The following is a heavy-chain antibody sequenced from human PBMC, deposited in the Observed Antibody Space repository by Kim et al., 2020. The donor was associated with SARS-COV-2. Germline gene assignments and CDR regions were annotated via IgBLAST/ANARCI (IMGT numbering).Heavy chain of an antibody. V-gene: IGHV1-69*04. J-gene: IGHJ4*02. D-gene: IGHD6-13*01. CDR2: IIPILGIA. CDR3: ASSEGQQLEGYFDY. Sequence: SVKVSCKASGGTFSSYAISWVRQAPGQGLEWMGRIIPILGIANYAQKFQGRVTITADKSTSTAYMELSSLRSEDTAVYYCASSEGQQLEGYFDYWGQGTLVTVSS. CDR1: GGTFSSYA.